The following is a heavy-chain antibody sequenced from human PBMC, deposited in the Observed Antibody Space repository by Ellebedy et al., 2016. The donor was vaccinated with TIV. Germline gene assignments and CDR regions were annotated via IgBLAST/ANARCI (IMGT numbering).Heavy chain of an antibody. V-gene: IGHV3-30*18. J-gene: IGHJ4*01. CDR2: ISFDGSDT. CDR3: AKDAGFGSSWPDY. CDR1: GFTLSNNG. D-gene: IGHD6-13*01. Sequence: PGGSLRLSCVASGFTLSNNGMHWVRQAPGKGLEWVAVISFDGSDTYYADSVKGRFTISRDNSKNTLHLQMNSLRPEDTALYFCAKDAGFGSSWPDYWGHGTLVTVSS.